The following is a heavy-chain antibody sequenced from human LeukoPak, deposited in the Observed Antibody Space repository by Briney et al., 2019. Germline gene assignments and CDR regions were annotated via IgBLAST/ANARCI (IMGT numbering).Heavy chain of an antibody. CDR2: IYSGGST. D-gene: IGHD4-17*01. V-gene: IGHV3-66*01. CDR1: GFTVSSNY. Sequence: GGSLRLSCAASGFTVSSNYMSWVRQAPGKGLEWVSVIYSGGSTYYADSVKGRFTISRDNSKNTLYLQMNSLRAEDTAVYYCALGMTTVTNDAFDIWGQGTMVTVSS. J-gene: IGHJ3*02. CDR3: ALGMTTVTNDAFDI.